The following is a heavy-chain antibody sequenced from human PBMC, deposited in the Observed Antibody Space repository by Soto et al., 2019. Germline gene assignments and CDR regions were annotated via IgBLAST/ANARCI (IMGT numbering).Heavy chain of an antibody. J-gene: IGHJ4*02. CDR2: ISPMFGAA. Sequence: QVQLVQSGAEMKKPGSSVKVSCQFSGGTFNTYAMNWVRQAPGQGPEWMGDISPMFGAANYAPKFQGRVTITADESTGTSYMQLSSLTSEDTAPYFCAREVQVHTPAFVYWGQGTLVTVSS. V-gene: IGHV1-69*19. CDR3: AREVQVHTPAFVY. CDR1: GGTFNTYA. D-gene: IGHD3-10*01.